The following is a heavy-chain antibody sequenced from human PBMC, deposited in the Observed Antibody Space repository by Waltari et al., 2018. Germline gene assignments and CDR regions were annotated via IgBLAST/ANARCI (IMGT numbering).Heavy chain of an antibody. CDR2: IRSGRSHI. D-gene: IGHD3-22*01. CDR1: GFIFSSYS. V-gene: IGHV3-21*05. Sequence: EVQLVASGGGVVKPGGYLRISCAATGFIFSSYSLIWVGQVPGRGLMWACLIRSGRSHIYYAASLQGGFTVARDDAKNSLYLQKNSLRPAATAVYFCARGDDYYHSSSSWDYWAQGTLVTVSS. J-gene: IGHJ4*02. CDR3: ARGDDYYHSSSSWDY.